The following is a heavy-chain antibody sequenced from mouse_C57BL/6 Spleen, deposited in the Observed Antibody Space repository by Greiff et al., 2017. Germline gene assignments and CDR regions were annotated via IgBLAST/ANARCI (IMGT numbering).Heavy chain of an antibody. CDR3: ARGYGSIYFDY. D-gene: IGHD1-1*01. V-gene: IGHV1-50*01. CDR1: GYTFTSYW. Sequence: VQLQQPGAELVKPGASVKLSCKASGYTFTSYWMPWVKQRPGQGLEWIGEIDPSDSYTNYNQKFKGKATLTVDTSSSTAYMQLSSLTSEDSAVYYWARGYGSIYFDYWGQGTTLTVSS. CDR2: IDPSDSYT. J-gene: IGHJ2*01.